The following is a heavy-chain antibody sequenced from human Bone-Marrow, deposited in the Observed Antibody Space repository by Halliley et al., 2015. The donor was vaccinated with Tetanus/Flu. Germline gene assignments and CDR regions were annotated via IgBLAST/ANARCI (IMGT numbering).Heavy chain of an antibody. CDR3: ARHRGTPPSCGSGHCFFDY. CDR2: VYPGDSDT. J-gene: IGHJ4*02. D-gene: IGHD2-21*01. V-gene: IGHV5-51*01. Sequence: VQLVQSGAEVKKPGESLRISCQASGYNFATYWVAWVRQMPGEGLEYMGIVYPGDSDTRYSLSSRGQVTIYADTSSYTVYMQWISVKAPDTATYYCARHRGTPPSCGSGHCFFDYGGQGTQVTVSS. CDR1: GYNFATYW.